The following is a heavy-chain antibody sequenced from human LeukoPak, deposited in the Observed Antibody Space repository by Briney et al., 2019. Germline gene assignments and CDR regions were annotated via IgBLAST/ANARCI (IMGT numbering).Heavy chain of an antibody. J-gene: IGHJ4*02. D-gene: IGHD6-13*01. V-gene: IGHV1-2*02. CDR1: GYTFTDYY. CDR3: ARDGGIAAAGDYYFDY. Sequence: GASVKVSCKASGYTFTDYYMHWVRQAPGQGLEWMGWINPNSGGTNYAQKFQGRVTMTRDTSISTAYMELSRLRSDDTAVYYCARDGGIAAAGDYYFDYWGQGTLVTVSS. CDR2: INPNSGGT.